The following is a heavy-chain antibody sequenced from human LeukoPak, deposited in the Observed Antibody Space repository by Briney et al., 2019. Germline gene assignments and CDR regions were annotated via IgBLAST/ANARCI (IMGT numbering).Heavy chain of an antibody. CDR3: AKDRRDVLRYFDWYPPIDY. Sequence: GGSLRLSCAASGFTLSSYAMSWVRQAPGKGLEWVSAISGSGGSTYYADSVKGRFTISRDNSKNTLYLQMNSLRAEDTAVYYCAKDRRDVLRYFDWYPPIDYWGQGTLVTVSS. V-gene: IGHV3-23*01. J-gene: IGHJ4*02. CDR1: GFTLSSYA. CDR2: ISGSGGST. D-gene: IGHD3-9*01.